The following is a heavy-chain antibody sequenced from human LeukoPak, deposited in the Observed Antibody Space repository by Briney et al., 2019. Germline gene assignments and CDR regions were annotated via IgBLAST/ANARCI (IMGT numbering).Heavy chain of an antibody. J-gene: IGHJ4*02. V-gene: IGHV3-30*02. D-gene: IGHD4-11*01. CDR3: AKAFDYNGLRGEGGSFDC. CDR2: IRYDETSK. CDR1: GFTFSTFG. Sequence: PGGSLRLSCAASGFTFSTFGMHWVRQAPGKGLEWVAFIRYDETSKYYADSVKGRFTISRDNSKNTLHLQMNSLRAEDTAVYFCAKAFDYNGLRGEGGSFDCWGQGALVTVSS.